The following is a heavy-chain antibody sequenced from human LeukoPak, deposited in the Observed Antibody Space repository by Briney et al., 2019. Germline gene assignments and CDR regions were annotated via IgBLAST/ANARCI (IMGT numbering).Heavy chain of an antibody. J-gene: IGHJ3*02. CDR2: ISYSGST. CDR3: ARDGYYDSSGYLRAFDI. D-gene: IGHD3-22*01. V-gene: IGHV4-59*01. CDR1: GGSISNYY. Sequence: SETLSLTCTVSGGSISNYYWSWIRQTPGKGLEWIGYISYSGSTNYNPSLKGRVTISVDTSKNHFSLKLSSVTAADTAVYYCARDGYYDSSGYLRAFDIWGQGTMVTVSS.